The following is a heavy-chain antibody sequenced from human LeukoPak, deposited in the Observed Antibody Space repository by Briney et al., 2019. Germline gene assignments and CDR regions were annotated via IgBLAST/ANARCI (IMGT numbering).Heavy chain of an antibody. Sequence: GGSLRLSCAASGFTFSSYSMNWVRLAPGKGLEWVSSISSSSSYIYYADSVKGRFTISRDNAKNSLYLQMNSLRAEDTAVYYCARARVPAARNGMDVWGQGTTVTVSS. V-gene: IGHV3-21*01. CDR3: ARARVPAARNGMDV. D-gene: IGHD2-2*01. CDR2: ISSSSSYI. CDR1: GFTFSSYS. J-gene: IGHJ6*02.